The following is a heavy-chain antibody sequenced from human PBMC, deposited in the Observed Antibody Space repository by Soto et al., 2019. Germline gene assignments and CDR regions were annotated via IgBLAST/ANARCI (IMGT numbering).Heavy chain of an antibody. CDR1: GGSVSSGSYY. CDR3: AREARYSSSYIGY. J-gene: IGHJ4*02. CDR2: IYYSGST. D-gene: IGHD6-13*01. V-gene: IGHV4-61*01. Sequence: KLSETLSLTCTVSGGSVSSGSYYWSWIRQPPGKGLEWVGYIYYSGSTNYNPSLKSRVTISVDTSKNQFSLKLSSVTAADTAVYYCAREARYSSSYIGYWGQGTLVTVSS.